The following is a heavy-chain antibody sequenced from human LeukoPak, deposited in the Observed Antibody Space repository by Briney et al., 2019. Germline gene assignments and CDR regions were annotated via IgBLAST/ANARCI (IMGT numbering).Heavy chain of an antibody. J-gene: IGHJ4*02. D-gene: IGHD2-2*01. CDR3: AKDGPRYCSSTSCQYFDY. CDR1: GFTFSSYG. CDR2: IRYDGSNK. V-gene: IGHV3-30*02. Sequence: PGGSLRLSCAASGFTFSSYGMHWVRQAPGKGLEWVAFIRYDGSNKYYADSVKGRFTISRDNSKNTLYLQMNSLRAEDTAVYYCAKDGPRYCSSTSCQYFDYWGQGTLVTVSS.